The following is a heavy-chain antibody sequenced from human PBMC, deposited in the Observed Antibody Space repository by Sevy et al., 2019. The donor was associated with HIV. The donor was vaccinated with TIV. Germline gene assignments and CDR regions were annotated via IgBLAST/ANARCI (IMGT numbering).Heavy chain of an antibody. V-gene: IGHV3-30-3*01. J-gene: IGHJ4*02. CDR2: ISYDGSNK. D-gene: IGHD4-4*01. Sequence: GGSLRLSCAASGFTFSSYAMHWVRQAPGKGLEWVAVISYDGSNKYYADSVKGRFTISRDNSKNTLYLQMNSLRAEDTAVYYCARGLDDYSYDLGYWGQGTLVTVSS. CDR3: ARGLDDYSYDLGY. CDR1: GFTFSSYA.